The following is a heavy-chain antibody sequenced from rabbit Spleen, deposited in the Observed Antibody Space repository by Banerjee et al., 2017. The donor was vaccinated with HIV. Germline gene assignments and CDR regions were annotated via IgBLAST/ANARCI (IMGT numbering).Heavy chain of an antibody. Sequence: QSLEESGGDLVKPEGSLTLTCTASGFSFSNKVVMCWVRQYPGKGLEWIACINGITGKAVYSSWAKDRCTFAQTSSTTVTLQTTRLTAADTATYFCARDLVSVIGWNFNLWGQGTLGTV. V-gene: IGHV1S40*01. CDR3: ARDLVSVIGWNFNL. CDR2: INGITGKA. J-gene: IGHJ4*01. D-gene: IGHD1-1*01. CDR1: GFSFSNKVV.